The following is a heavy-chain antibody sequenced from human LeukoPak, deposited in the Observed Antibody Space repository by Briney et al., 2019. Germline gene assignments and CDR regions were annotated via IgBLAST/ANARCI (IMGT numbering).Heavy chain of an antibody. CDR2: INTDGTVT. V-gene: IGHV3-74*01. D-gene: IGHD6-19*01. Sequence: SGGSLRLSCAASGFTFSKYWMLWLRQAPGKGLESVSRINTDGTVTTYADTVKGRFTVSRDNADNTMFLRMNSVRDEDTAVYYCATKQWLAPPPDSWGQGTPVTVSS. CDR1: GFTFSKYW. J-gene: IGHJ4*02. CDR3: ATKQWLAPPPDS.